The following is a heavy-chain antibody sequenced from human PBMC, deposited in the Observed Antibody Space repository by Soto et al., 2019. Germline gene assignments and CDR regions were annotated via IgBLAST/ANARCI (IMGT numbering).Heavy chain of an antibody. V-gene: IGHV3-30-3*01. CDR1: GFTFSSYA. CDR3: AREAVAALFFDY. J-gene: IGHJ4*02. CDR2: ISYDGSNK. Sequence: QVQLVESGGGVVQPGRSLRLSCAASGFTFSSYAMHWVRQAPGKGLEWVAVISYDGSNKDYADSVKGRFTISRDNSQNTLYLQMNSLRAEDTAVYYCAREAVAALFFDYWGQGTLVTVSS. D-gene: IGHD6-13*01.